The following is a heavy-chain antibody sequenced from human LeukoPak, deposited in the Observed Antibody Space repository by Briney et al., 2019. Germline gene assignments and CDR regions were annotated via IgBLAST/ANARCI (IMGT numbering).Heavy chain of an antibody. J-gene: IGHJ3*02. CDR2: IYNSGTT. CDR1: GASISSYY. CDR3: ARGGGAPLGAFDI. Sequence: PSETLSLTCSVSGASISSYYWSWIRQSPGKGLEWIGYIYNSGTTNYNPSLKSRVSISKDVSKNQFSLRVTSVTAADTAVYYFARGGGAPLGAFDIWGQGTVVTVSS. V-gene: IGHV4-59*01. D-gene: IGHD3-16*01.